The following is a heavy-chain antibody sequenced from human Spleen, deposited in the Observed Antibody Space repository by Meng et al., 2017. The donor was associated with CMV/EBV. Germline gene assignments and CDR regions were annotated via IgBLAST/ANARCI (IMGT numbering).Heavy chain of an antibody. D-gene: IGHD3-3*01. V-gene: IGHV3-21*01. Sequence: GESLKISCAASGFTFSSYSMSWVRQAPGKGLEWVSSISSRSRHIYLADSLKGRFTISRDNAKSSLFLQMSSLRAEDTAVYYCARDYQDNTDFWSAPPHMDVWGQGTTVTVSS. CDR1: GFTFSSYS. CDR2: ISSRSRHI. J-gene: IGHJ6*02. CDR3: ARDYQDNTDFWSAPPHMDV.